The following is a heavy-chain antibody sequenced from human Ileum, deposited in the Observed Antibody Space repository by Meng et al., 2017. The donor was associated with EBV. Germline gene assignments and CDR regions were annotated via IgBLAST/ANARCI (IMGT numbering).Heavy chain of an antibody. V-gene: IGHV1-69*10. CDR3: AREIVVVPAALNWFDT. Sequence: QVQLVQSGAGVKKPGSSVKVSCKASGGTFSSYAISWVRQAPGQGLEWMGGIIPILGIANYAQKFQGRVTITADKSTSTAYMELSSLRSEDTAVYYCAREIVVVPAALNWFDTWGQGTLGTVAS. J-gene: IGHJ5*02. D-gene: IGHD2-2*01. CDR1: GGTFSSYA. CDR2: IIPILGIA.